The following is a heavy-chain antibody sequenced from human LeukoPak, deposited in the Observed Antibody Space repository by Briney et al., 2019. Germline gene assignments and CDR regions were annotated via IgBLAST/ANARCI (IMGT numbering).Heavy chain of an antibody. Sequence: PGGSLRLSCAASGFNFDDYGMSWVRQAPGRGLEWVSFINWNGVSTDYADSVKGRFTISRGNAKNSLYLQMSSLRVEDTALYYCAREDGFCSGGSCYQHWGQGTLVTVSS. CDR2: INWNGVST. V-gene: IGHV3-20*04. CDR3: AREDGFCSGGSCYQH. D-gene: IGHD2-15*01. J-gene: IGHJ1*01. CDR1: GFNFDDYG.